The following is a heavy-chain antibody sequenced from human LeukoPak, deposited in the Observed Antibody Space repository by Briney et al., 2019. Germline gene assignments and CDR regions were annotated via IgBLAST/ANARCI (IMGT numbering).Heavy chain of an antibody. V-gene: IGHV4-61*02. J-gene: IGHJ4*02. D-gene: IGHD5-24*01. Sequence: SETLSLTCTVSGESISSCCYYWSWIRQPAGMGLEWVCRIYTSGSTSSNPSLKSRVTISVDTSKNQFSLKLSSVTAADTAMYYCARGRVEMATIDFDYWGQGTLVTVSS. CDR3: ARGRVEMATIDFDY. CDR2: IYTSGST. CDR1: GESISSCCYY.